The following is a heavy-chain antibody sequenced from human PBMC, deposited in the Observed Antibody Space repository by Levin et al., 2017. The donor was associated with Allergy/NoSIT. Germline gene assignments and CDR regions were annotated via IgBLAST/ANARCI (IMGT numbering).Heavy chain of an antibody. Sequence: PGGSLRLSCAASGFTFSDYFLTWIRQAPGKGLEWLSYISTSGLSIHYADSVRGRFTISRDNSKNSLYLQMNSLRADDTAVYYCARGVYDRSGPEDYWGQGTLVTVSS. V-gene: IGHV3-11*01. D-gene: IGHD3-22*01. J-gene: IGHJ4*02. CDR2: ISTSGLSI. CDR1: GFTFSDYF. CDR3: ARGVYDRSGPEDY.